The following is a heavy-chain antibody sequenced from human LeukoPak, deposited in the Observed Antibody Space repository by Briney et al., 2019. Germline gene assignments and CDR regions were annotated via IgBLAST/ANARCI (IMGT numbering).Heavy chain of an antibody. CDR1: GFTFSSYS. D-gene: IGHD6-19*01. V-gene: IGHV3-21*04. CDR3: AKGEWLALDY. CDR2: ISSSSSYI. Sequence: GGSLRLSCAASGFTFSSYSMNWVRQAPGKGLEWVSSISSSSSYIYYADSVKGRFTISRDNAKNSLYLQMNSLRAEDTALYYCAKGEWLALDYWGQGTLVTVSS. J-gene: IGHJ4*02.